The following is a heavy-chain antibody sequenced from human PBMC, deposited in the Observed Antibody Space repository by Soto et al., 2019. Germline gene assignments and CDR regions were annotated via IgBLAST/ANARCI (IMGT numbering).Heavy chain of an antibody. CDR2: IYWDDDK. J-gene: IGHJ4*02. Sequence: SGPTLVNPTQTLTLTCTFSGFSLSTSGVGVGWIRQPPGKALEWLALIYWDDDKRYSPSLKSRLTITKDTSKNQVVLTMTNMDPVDTATYYCAHVTGGVVAADPLFWDYWGQGTLVTVSS. D-gene: IGHD2-15*01. CDR1: GFSLSTSGVG. CDR3: AHVTGGVVAADPLFWDY. V-gene: IGHV2-5*02.